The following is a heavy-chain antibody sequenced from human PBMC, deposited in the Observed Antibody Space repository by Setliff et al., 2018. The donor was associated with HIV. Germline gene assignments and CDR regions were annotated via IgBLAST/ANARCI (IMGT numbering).Heavy chain of an antibody. D-gene: IGHD3-3*01. J-gene: IGHJ4*02. CDR2: IYYSGNT. CDR3: ARGVNLDY. CDR1: GGSIINNF. Sequence: SETLSLTCTVSGGSIINNFWSWIRLPPGKGLEYIGYIYYSGNTDYNPSLKSRVTISVDRSKNQFSLKLNSVTAADTAIYYCARGVNLDYWGQGTQVTVS. V-gene: IGHV4-59*01.